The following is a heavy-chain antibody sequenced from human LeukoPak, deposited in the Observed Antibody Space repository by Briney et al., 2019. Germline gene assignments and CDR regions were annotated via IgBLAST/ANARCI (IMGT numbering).Heavy chain of an antibody. CDR3: ARDNEWLAFDY. CDR1: GFTFSSYA. CDR2: ISYDGSNQ. Sequence: PGRSLRLSCAASGFTFSSYAMHWVRQAPGKGLEWVVVISYDGSNQYYADSVKGRFTISRDNSKNTLYLQMNSLRAEDTAVYYCARDNEWLAFDYWGQGTLVTVSS. D-gene: IGHD6-19*01. J-gene: IGHJ4*02. V-gene: IGHV3-30-3*01.